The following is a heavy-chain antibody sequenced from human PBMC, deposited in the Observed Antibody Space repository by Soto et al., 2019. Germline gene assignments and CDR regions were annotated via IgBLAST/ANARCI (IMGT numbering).Heavy chain of an antibody. V-gene: IGHV3-30*18. CDR3: AKGDYYDSSGPFDY. CDR1: GFTFNKYG. J-gene: IGHJ4*02. Sequence: PGGSLRLSCAASGFTFNKYGIHWVRQTPGQGLEWVAVISSDGSKKYYADSVKGRFTISRDNSKNTLYLQMSSLRAEDTAVYYCAKGDYYDSSGPFDYWGQGTVVTVSS. CDR2: ISSDGSKK. D-gene: IGHD3-22*01.